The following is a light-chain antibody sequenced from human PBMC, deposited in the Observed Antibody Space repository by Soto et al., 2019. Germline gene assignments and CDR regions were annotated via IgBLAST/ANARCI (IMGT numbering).Light chain of an antibody. V-gene: IGKV1-39*01. J-gene: IGKJ4*01. CDR2: AAS. CDR1: QTITTY. CDR3: QQNFRPLLT. Sequence: DIQMTQSPPSLSASIGDTVTITCRASQTITTYLHWFQQKPGKAPKLLIGAASTLQSGVPSRFRGSGSGTDFTLTISALQPEDSATYFCQQNFRPLLTFGGWTKLEIK.